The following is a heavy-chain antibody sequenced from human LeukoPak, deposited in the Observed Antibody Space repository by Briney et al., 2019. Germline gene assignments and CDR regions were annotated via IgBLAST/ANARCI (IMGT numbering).Heavy chain of an antibody. CDR3: ARSGDYGSYYFDS. CDR1: GYTFTGYY. V-gene: IGHV1-2*02. J-gene: IGHJ4*02. Sequence: ASVKVSCKASGYTFTGYYMHWVRQAPGQGLEWMGWINPNSGDTNYAQKFQGRVTMTRDTSISTAYMELSSLTSDDTAVYFCARSGDYGSYYFDSWGQGTLVTVSS. CDR2: INPNSGDT. D-gene: IGHD2-21*02.